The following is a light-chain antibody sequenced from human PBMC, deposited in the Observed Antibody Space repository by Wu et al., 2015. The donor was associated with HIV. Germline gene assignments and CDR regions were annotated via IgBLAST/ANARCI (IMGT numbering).Light chain of an antibody. CDR3: QQYNDWVT. Sequence: EIVMTQSPATLSVSPGERATLSCRASQSVSSNLAWYQQKPGQAPRLLIHGASTRATGIAARFSGTGSGTDFILTISSIQSEDCGIYYCQQYNDWVTFGQGTRLEIK. J-gene: IGKJ5*01. CDR1: QSVSSN. V-gene: IGKV3D-15*01. CDR2: GAS.